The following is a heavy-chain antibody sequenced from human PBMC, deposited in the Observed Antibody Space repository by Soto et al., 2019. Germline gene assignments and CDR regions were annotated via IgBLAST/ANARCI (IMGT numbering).Heavy chain of an antibody. D-gene: IGHD4-17*01. CDR3: ASYVETERPDYGDYVANQH. V-gene: IGHV1-46*03. CDR1: GCTLTSHY. J-gene: IGHJ1*01. CDR2: INPSGGST. Sequence: AASVKVSCQASGCTLTSHYMHWVRQAPGQGLEWMGIINPSGGSTSYAQKFQGRVTMTRDTSTSTVYMELSSLRSEDTAVYYCASYVETERPDYGDYVANQHWGQGTLVTVSS.